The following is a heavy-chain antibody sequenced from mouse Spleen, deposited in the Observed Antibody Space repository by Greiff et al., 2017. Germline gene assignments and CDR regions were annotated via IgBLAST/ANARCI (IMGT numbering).Heavy chain of an antibody. V-gene: IGHV5-12*02. J-gene: IGHJ4*01. CDR3: ARHDGYSYAMDY. CDR1: GFTFSDYY. D-gene: IGHD2-3*01. CDR2: ISNGGGST. Sequence: EVMLVESGGGLVQPGGSLKLSCATSGFTFSDYYMYWVRQTPEKRLEWVAYISNGGGSTYYPDTVKGRFTISRDNAKNTLYLQMSRLKSEDTAMYYCARHDGYSYAMDYWGQGTSVTVSS.